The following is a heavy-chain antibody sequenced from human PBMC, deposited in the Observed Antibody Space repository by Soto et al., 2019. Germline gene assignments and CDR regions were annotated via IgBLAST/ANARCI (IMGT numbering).Heavy chain of an antibody. V-gene: IGHV1-69*01. CDR1: GGTFSSYA. Sequence: QVQLVQSGAEVKKPGSSVMVSCKASGGTFSSYAISWVRQAPGQGLEWMGGIIPIFGTANYAQKFQGRVTITADESTNPAYMELSSFRSEDSAADYCARGPRGASCGVVLDYWGQGTLVTVSS. CDR2: IIPIFGTA. CDR3: ARGPRGASCGVVLDY. D-gene: IGHD3-3*01. J-gene: IGHJ4*02.